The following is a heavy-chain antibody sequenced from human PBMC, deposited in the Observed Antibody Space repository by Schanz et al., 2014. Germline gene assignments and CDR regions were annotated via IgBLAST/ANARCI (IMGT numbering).Heavy chain of an antibody. V-gene: IGHV3-7*03. CDR2: MNQDGSVK. CDR1: RFTFSDYW. CDR3: ARDRWDWNNAFDI. Sequence: EVQLVESGGGLVQPGGSLRLSCAASRFTFSDYWMSWVRQAPGKGLEWVANMNQDGSVKNYVDSVKGRFTISRDNSKNTLYLQMNSLRAEDTAVYYCARDRWDWNNAFDIWGQGTMVTVSS. J-gene: IGHJ3*02. D-gene: IGHD1-1*01.